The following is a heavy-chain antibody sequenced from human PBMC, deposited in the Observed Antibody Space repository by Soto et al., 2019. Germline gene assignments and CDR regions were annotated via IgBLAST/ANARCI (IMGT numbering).Heavy chain of an antibody. J-gene: IGHJ6*02. CDR1: GGSISSYY. CDR3: ARLEGHSSSWYHYYYYYGMDV. Sequence: SETLSLTCTVSGGSISSYYWSWIRQPPGKGLEWIGYIYYSGSTNYNPSLKSRVTISVDTSKNQFSLKLSSVTAADTAVYYCARLEGHSSSWYHYYYYYGMDVWGQGATVTVS. CDR2: IYYSGST. V-gene: IGHV4-59*08. D-gene: IGHD6-13*01.